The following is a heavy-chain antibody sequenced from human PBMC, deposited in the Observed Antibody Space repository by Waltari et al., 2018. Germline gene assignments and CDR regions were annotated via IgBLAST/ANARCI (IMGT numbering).Heavy chain of an antibody. CDR2: IYHSGST. CDR3: ARGRQFVYFDY. V-gene: IGHV4-38-2*01. CDR1: GYSLRSGYY. J-gene: IGHJ4*02. D-gene: IGHD2-15*01. Sequence: QVQLQESGPGLVPPSETLSLTCAVSGYSLRSGYYWGWIRQPPGKGLEWIGSIYHSGSTYYNSSLKSRVTISLDTSKNQFSLKLSSVTAADTAVYHCARGRQFVYFDYWGQGTLVTVAS.